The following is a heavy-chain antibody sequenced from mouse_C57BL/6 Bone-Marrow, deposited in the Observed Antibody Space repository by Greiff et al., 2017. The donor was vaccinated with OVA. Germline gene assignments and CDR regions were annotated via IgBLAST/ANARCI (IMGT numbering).Heavy chain of an antibody. V-gene: IGHV3-6*01. J-gene: IGHJ3*01. CDR3: ARGGLRRRWFAY. CDR1: GYSITSGYY. Sequence: DVKLQESGPGLVKPSQSLSLTCSATGYSITSGYYWNWIRQFPGNKLEWMGYISYDGSNNYNPSLKNRTSITRDTSKNPFFLKMNSVTTEDTATYYCARGGLRRRWFAYWGQGTLVTVSA. D-gene: IGHD1-2*01. CDR2: ISYDGSN.